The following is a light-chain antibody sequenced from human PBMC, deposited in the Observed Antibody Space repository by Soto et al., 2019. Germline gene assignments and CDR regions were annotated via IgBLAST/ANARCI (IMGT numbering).Light chain of an antibody. V-gene: IGKV3-20*01. CDR2: GAS. Sequence: EIVLTQSPGTLSLSPGERATLSCRASQSVSSTYLAWYQQKPGQAPRLLIYGASSRATGIPDRFSGSGSGTEFTLTISRLEPEDFAAYYCQQYGSSPSWTFGQGTKVEIK. CDR1: QSVSSTY. J-gene: IGKJ1*01. CDR3: QQYGSSPSWT.